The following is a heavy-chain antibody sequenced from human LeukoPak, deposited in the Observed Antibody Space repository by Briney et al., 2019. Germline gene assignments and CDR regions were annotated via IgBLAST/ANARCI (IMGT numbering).Heavy chain of an antibody. V-gene: IGHV3-30*18. CDR1: GFTFSSYG. D-gene: IGHD1-20*01. CDR3: AKGGTITGTTDYFDY. CDR2: ISYDGSNK. J-gene: IGHJ4*02. Sequence: GGSLRLSCAASGFTFSSYGMHWVRQAPGKGLEWVAVISYDGSNKYYADSVKGRFTISRDNSKNTLYLQMNSLRAEDTAVYYCAKGGTITGTTDYFDYWGQGTLVTVSS.